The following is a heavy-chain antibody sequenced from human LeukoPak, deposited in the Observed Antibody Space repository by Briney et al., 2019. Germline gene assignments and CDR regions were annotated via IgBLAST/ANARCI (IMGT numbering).Heavy chain of an antibody. J-gene: IGHJ4*02. CDR1: GGSISSSSYY. V-gene: IGHV4-39*01. CDR3: VSPRGFSYGYFDY. D-gene: IGHD5-18*01. CDR2: IYYSKNT. Sequence: SETLSLTCTVSGGSISSSSYYWGWIRQPPGKGLEWIGSIYYSKNTYYNPSLKSRVTISADTSKNQFSLTLGSVSATDTAVYYCVSPRGFSYGYFDYWGQGTLVTVSS.